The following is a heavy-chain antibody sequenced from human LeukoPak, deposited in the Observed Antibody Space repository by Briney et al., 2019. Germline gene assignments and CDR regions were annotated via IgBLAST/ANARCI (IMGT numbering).Heavy chain of an antibody. CDR3: ASYPVSGSYYDY. CDR1: GGSICIYY. V-gene: IGHV4-59*08. D-gene: IGHD1-26*01. J-gene: IGHJ4*02. Sequence: SETLSLTCTVSGGSICIYYWSWIRQPPGKGLEWIGYIYYSGSTNYNPSLKSRVTISVDTSKNQFSLKLSSVTATDTAVYYCASYPVSGSYYDYWGQGTLVTVSS. CDR2: IYYSGST.